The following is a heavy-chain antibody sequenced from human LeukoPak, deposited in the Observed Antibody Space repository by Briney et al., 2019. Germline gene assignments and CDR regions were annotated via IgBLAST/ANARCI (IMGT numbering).Heavy chain of an antibody. CDR3: ARLKAAAGSWYFDY. CDR2: IYYSGST. D-gene: IGHD6-13*01. CDR1: GGSISSYY. V-gene: IGHV4-59*08. Sequence: SETLSLTCTVSGGSISSYYWSWIRQPPGKGLEWIGYIYYSGSTNYNPSLKSRVTISVDTSKNQFSLKLSSVTAADTAVYYCARLKAAAGSWYFDYWGQGTLVTVSS. J-gene: IGHJ4*02.